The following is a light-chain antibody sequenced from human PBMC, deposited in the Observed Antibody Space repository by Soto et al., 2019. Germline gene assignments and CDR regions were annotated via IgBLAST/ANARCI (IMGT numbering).Light chain of an antibody. J-gene: IGLJ1*01. Sequence: SYELTQPPSVSVAPGKTARITCGGNNIGSKSVHWYQQKPGQPPVLVIYYVSDRPSGIPERFSGSNSGNTATLTISRVEAGDEADYYCQVWDSSSDHYVFGTGTKLTVL. CDR1: NIGSKS. V-gene: IGLV3-21*04. CDR3: QVWDSSSDHYV. CDR2: YVS.